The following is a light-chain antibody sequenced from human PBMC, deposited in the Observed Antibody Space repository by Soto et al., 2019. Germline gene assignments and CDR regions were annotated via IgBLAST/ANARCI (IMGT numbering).Light chain of an antibody. Sequence: DIELTQSPSTLSASIGDRVTITCRASQTITNWLAWYQQKAGKAPKLLIYKASTLQSGVPSRFSGGGSGTEFTLTISSLQPDDFATYYGQQYNSYSYTFGQGTKLEI. J-gene: IGKJ2*01. CDR1: QTITNW. V-gene: IGKV1-5*03. CDR2: KAS. CDR3: QQYNSYSYT.